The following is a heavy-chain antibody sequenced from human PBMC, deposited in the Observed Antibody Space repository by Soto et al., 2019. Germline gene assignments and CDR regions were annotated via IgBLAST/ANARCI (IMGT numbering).Heavy chain of an antibody. D-gene: IGHD3-10*01. V-gene: IGHV4-31*03. Sequence: QLQLQESGPGLVKPSQTLSLTCTVSRVSITSGNYYWSWLRQHPGKGLEWIGYISYGGSTSYNPSPKSRVTISLDTSKNHFSLKLTSVTVADTAVYYCATDGGSPSANYYYAYWGQGSLVTVSS. CDR2: ISYGGST. J-gene: IGHJ4*02. CDR3: ATDGGSPSANYYYAY. CDR1: RVSITSGNYY.